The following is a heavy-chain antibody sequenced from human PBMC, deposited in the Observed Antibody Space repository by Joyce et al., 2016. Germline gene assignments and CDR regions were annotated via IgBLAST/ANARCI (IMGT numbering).Heavy chain of an antibody. Sequence: VQLVQSGAEVKKPGQSLKISCRASGYSFTNQWIGWVRQMPGKGLEWVGMIYPGDSDIRYSPAFQGQVTISADKSINTAYLQWSSLKASDTATYFCTRPGYAYGTDYWGQGTLVTVSS. J-gene: IGHJ4*02. V-gene: IGHV5-51*01. CDR1: GYSFTNQW. CDR2: IYPGDSDI. CDR3: TRPGYAYGTDY. D-gene: IGHD5-18*01.